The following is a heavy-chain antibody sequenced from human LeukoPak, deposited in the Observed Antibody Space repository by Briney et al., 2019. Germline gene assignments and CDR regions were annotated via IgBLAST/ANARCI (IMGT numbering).Heavy chain of an antibody. CDR3: AREYDSSGYYNLFDY. J-gene: IGHJ4*02. D-gene: IGHD3-22*01. V-gene: IGHV3-21*01. CDR2: ISSSSSYI. CDR1: GFTFSSYS. Sequence: GGSLRLSCAASGFTFSSYSMNWVRQAPGRGLEWVSSISSSSSYIYYADSVKGRFTISRDNAKNSLYLQMNSLRAEDTAVYYCAREYDSSGYYNLFDYWGQGTLVTVSS.